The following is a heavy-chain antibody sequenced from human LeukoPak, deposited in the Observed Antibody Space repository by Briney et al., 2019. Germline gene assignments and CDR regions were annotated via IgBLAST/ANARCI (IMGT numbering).Heavy chain of an antibody. V-gene: IGHV1-2*02. J-gene: IGHJ4*02. CDR3: ARGSPSVEDRNSGYYNYYFDY. CDR1: GYTFTGYY. D-gene: IGHD3-22*01. Sequence: GASVKVSCKASGYTFTGYYMHWVRQAPGQGLEWMGWINPNSGGTNYAQKFQGRVTMTRDTSISTAYMELSRLRSDDTAVYYCARGSPSVEDRNSGYYNYYFDYWGQGTLVTVSS. CDR2: INPNSGGT.